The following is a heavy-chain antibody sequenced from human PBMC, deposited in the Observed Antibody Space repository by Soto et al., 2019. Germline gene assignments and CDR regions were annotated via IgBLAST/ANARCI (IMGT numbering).Heavy chain of an antibody. CDR1: GGSISSGGYS. J-gene: IGHJ4*02. CDR3: ASGSHVPHY. D-gene: IGHD3-10*01. CDR2: IPHSGST. V-gene: IGHV4-30-2*01. Sequence: QLQLQESGSGLVKPSQTLSLTCAVSGGSISSGGYSWSWIRQPPGTGLEWIGYIPHSGSTYYNPCFKSRVTISVDRSKNQFSLKLSSVTAADTAMYCCASGSHVPHYWGQGTLVTVSS.